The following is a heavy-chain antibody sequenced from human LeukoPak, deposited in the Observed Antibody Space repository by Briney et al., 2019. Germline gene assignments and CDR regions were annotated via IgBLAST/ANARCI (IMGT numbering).Heavy chain of an antibody. CDR3: ARDGNDASSHYYSGMDV. CDR2: ISAYNGNT. D-gene: IGHD4-23*01. J-gene: IGHJ6*02. CDR1: GYTFTSYG. V-gene: IGHV1-18*01. Sequence: ASVKVSCKASGYTFTSYGISWVRQAPGQGLEWMGWISAYNGNTNYAQKLQGRVTMTTDTSTSTAYMELRSLRSDDTAVYYCARDGNDASSHYYSGMDVWGQGTTVTVSS.